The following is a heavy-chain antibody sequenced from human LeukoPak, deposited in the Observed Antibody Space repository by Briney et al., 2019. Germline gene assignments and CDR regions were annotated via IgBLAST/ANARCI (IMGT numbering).Heavy chain of an antibody. CDR1: GFTFSSYA. Sequence: GGSLRLSCSASGFTFSSYAMHWVRQAPGKGLEYVSAISSNGGSTYYADSVKGRFTISRDNSKNTLYLQMDSLRAEDTAVYYCARDRAWNYFDYWGQGTLVTVSS. CDR2: ISSNGGST. D-gene: IGHD3-3*01. V-gene: IGHV3-64*04. CDR3: ARDRAWNYFDY. J-gene: IGHJ4*02.